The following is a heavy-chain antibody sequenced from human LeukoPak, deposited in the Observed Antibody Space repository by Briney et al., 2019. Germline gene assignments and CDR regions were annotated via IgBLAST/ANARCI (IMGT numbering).Heavy chain of an antibody. V-gene: IGHV3-74*01. CDR1: GFTFSSYW. CDR3: ARVGAVVHGFDI. CDR2: IKSDGSST. J-gene: IGHJ3*02. Sequence: GGSLRLSCAASGFTFSSYWMHWVRQAPGKGLVWVSRIKSDGSSTNYADSVKGRFTISRDNAKNTLYLQMNSLRVEDTAVYYCARVGAVVHGFDIWGQGTMVTVSS. D-gene: IGHD2-15*01.